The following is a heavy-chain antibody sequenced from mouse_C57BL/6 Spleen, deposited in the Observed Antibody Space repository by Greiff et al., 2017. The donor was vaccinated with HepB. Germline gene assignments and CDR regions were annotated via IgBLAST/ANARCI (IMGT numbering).Heavy chain of an antibody. CDR2: ISSGGSYT. CDR3: ARHLYYGSSFYAMDY. Sequence: EVQWVESGGDLVKPGGSLKLSCAASGFTFSSYGMSWVRQTPDKRLEWVATISSGGSYTYYPDSVKGRFTISRDNAKNTLYLQMSSLKSEDTAMYYCARHLYYGSSFYAMDYWGQGTSVTVSS. CDR1: GFTFSSYG. J-gene: IGHJ4*01. V-gene: IGHV5-6*01. D-gene: IGHD1-1*01.